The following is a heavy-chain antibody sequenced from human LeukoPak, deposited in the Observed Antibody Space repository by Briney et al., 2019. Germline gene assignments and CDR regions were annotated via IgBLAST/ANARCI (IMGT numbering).Heavy chain of an antibody. CDR3: ARPPWGVYAMDV. V-gene: IGHV4-4*02. CDR2: IYHTGIT. D-gene: IGHD3-16*01. Sequence: PSETLSLTCAVSGVSINSNYWPWVRQPPGKGLEWIGVIYHTGITNYNPSLQSRVSISLDTSKSQFSLTIYSLTAADTAVYYCARPPWGVYAMDVWGKGTTVTVSS. J-gene: IGHJ6*04. CDR1: GVSINSNYW.